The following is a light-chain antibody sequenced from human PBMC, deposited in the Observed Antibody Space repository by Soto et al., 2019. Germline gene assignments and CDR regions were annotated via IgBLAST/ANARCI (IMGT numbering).Light chain of an antibody. CDR3: SSYTSSSTRV. CDR2: DIR. CDR1: SSDVGGYKY. V-gene: IGLV2-14*03. Sequence: QCVLTQPASVSGSPGQSITISCTGTSSDVGGYKYVSWYQQHPGKAPKLMIYDIRNRPSGVSNRFSGSKSGNTASLTISGLQAEDEADYYCSSYTSSSTRVFGTGTKVTVL. J-gene: IGLJ1*01.